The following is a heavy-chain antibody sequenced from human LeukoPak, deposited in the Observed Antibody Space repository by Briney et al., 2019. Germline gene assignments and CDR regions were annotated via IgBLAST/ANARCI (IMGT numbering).Heavy chain of an antibody. CDR1: GGSISSYY. CDR2: IYYSGST. V-gene: IGHV4-59*12. J-gene: IGHJ6*02. D-gene: IGHD3-22*01. CDR3: ARLQITMIVVVTAFDYYGMDV. Sequence: PSETLSLTCTVSGGSISSYYWSWIRQPPGKGLEWIGYIYYSGSTNYNPSLKSRVTISLDTSKNQFSLKLSSVTAADTAVYYCARLQITMIVVVTAFDYYGMDVWGQGTTVTVSS.